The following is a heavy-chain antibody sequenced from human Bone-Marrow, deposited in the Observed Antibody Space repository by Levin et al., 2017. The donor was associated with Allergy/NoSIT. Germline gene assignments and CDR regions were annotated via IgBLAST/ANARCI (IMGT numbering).Heavy chain of an antibody. CDR2: IRSKAYGGTT. CDR3: TRDRDSSGYYYPRPYYFDY. Sequence: GESLKISCTASGFTFGDYAMSWFRQAPGKGLEWVGFIRSKAYGGTTEYAASVKGRFTISRDDSKSIAYLQMNSLKTEDTAVYYCTRDRDSSGYYYPRPYYFDYWGQGTLVTVSS. D-gene: IGHD3-22*01. CDR1: GFTFGDYA. V-gene: IGHV3-49*03. J-gene: IGHJ4*02.